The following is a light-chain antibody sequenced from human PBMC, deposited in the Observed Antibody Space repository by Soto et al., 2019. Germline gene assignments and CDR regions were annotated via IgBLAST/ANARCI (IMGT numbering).Light chain of an antibody. CDR1: QHISDY. CDR2: DGT. J-gene: IGKJ4*01. CDR3: HQYFNPRT. V-gene: IGKV1-33*01. Sequence: DTRLTQSPSSLSASVGDRVTITCQASQHISDYLNWYQQKPGKAPKLLIYDGTKLETGVPSRFNGSGSGTEFTFTISSLQPEDTATYYCHQYFNPRTFGGGTKVEIK.